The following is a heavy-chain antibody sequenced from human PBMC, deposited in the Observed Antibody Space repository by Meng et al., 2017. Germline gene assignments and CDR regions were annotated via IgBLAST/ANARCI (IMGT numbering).Heavy chain of an antibody. Sequence: QIHPPLSGPVLVQPSQPLSPICAISGDSVSSNSAAWNWIRQSPSRGLEWLGRAYYRSKWYHDYAESVKSRISIDPDTSKNQFSLQLRSVTPEDSAVYYCARGSYSFDSWGQRTLVTVSS. D-gene: IGHD1-26*01. CDR2: AYYRSKWYH. CDR1: GDSVSSNSAA. CDR3: ARGSYSFDS. V-gene: IGHV6-1*01. J-gene: IGHJ4*02.